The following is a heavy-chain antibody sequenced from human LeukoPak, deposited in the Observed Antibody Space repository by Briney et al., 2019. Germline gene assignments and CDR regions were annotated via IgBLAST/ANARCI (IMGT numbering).Heavy chain of an antibody. J-gene: IGHJ5*02. CDR1: GFSFRNYG. V-gene: IGHV3-30*03. CDR3: VGVVRFHNWFDP. CDR2: ISYDGSDK. Sequence: RGSLRLSCAASGFSFRNYGIHWVRQAPGKGLEWVAVISYDGSDKHYADSVKGRLTISRDNSKNTLYLQMISLRAEDTAVYYCVGVVRFHNWFDPWGQGTLVIVSS. D-gene: IGHD3-10*01.